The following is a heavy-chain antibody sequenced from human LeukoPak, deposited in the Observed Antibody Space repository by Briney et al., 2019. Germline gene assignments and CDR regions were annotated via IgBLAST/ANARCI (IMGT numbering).Heavy chain of an antibody. J-gene: IGHJ4*02. CDR1: GGTLRGYY. D-gene: IGHD6-19*01. CDR2: INHSGST. V-gene: IGHV4-34*01. Sequence: SETLSLTRPVYGGTLRGYYWSWLRQPPAKGLEWIGEINHSGSTNYNPSHKSRVTISVHTPKNQSSLKLSSVTAADTAVYHCARRLDSSGWYNYWGQGTLVTVSS. CDR3: ARRLDSSGWYNY.